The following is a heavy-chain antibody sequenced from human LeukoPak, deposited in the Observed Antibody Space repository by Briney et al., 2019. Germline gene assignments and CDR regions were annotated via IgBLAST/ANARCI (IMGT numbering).Heavy chain of an antibody. V-gene: IGHV3-30*02. Sequence: GSLRLSFSASGFTFNRRWLHLVRQGPGQGLEGVAFIRYDGNDKFYAESVKGRFTISRDNAKNSLYLQMNSLRAEDTAVYYCATVRRGDYGVTPPGYWGQGTLVTVSS. D-gene: IGHD4-17*01. CDR3: ATVRRGDYGVTPPGY. J-gene: IGHJ4*02. CDR2: IRYDGNDK. CDR1: GFTFNRRW.